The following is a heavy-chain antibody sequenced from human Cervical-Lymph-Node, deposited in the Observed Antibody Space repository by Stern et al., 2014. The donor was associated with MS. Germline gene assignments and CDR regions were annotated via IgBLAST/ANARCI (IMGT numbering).Heavy chain of an antibody. D-gene: IGHD6-13*01. CDR1: GYNFTKYA. CDR2: INTAKGNT. CDR3: AKDHTSSWYVEGDWFDP. V-gene: IGHV1-3*04. J-gene: IGHJ5*02. Sequence: QVKLMQSGAEVKKPGASVKVSCKSSGYNFTKYAIHWVRQAPGQRLEWMGRINTAKGNTEYAQKFQGRVTSTGDTSASTAYMDLRSLRSEDTARYYCAKDHTSSWYVEGDWFDPWGQGTLVTVSS.